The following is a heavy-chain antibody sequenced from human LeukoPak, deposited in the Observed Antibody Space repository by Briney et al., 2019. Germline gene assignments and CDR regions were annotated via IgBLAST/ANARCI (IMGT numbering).Heavy chain of an antibody. Sequence: GGTLRLSCAASGFSFSTYWMSWVRQAPGKGREWVANIKEDGSETYYVDSLRGRFTISRDNVKNSLYRQINSLRAEDTAVYYCGRDSFETDIDYWGQGTLVTVSS. J-gene: IGHJ4*02. CDR1: GFSFSTYW. D-gene: IGHD1-14*01. CDR3: GRDSFETDIDY. CDR2: IKEDGSET. V-gene: IGHV3-7*01.